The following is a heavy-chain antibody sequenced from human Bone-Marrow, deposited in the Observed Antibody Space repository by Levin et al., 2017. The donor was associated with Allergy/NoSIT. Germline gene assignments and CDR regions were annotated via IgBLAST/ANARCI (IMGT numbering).Heavy chain of an antibody. J-gene: IGHJ4*02. V-gene: IGHV4-39*01. D-gene: IGHD3-9*01. CDR2: IYYSGKT. Sequence: SETLSLTCTVSGGSITSSNYFWGWIRQPPGKGLEWIGSIYYSGKTYYNPSLKSRVTISVDTSKNQFSLNLISVTAADTAMYYCARQYYDWLSIFYFDHWGQGALVTVSS. CDR1: GGSITSSNYF. CDR3: ARQYYDWLSIFYFDH.